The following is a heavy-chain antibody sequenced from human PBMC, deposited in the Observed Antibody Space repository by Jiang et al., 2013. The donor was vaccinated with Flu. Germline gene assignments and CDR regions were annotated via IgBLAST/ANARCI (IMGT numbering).Heavy chain of an antibody. Sequence: VQLLESGGGLVQPGGSLRLSCAASGFTFSDYWMNWVRQAPGKGLEWVANIKQDGSEKYFVDSVKGRFTISRDNAKNSLYLQMNSLRAEDTAVYYCGRGGTTSLPRVFDSWGQGTLVTVSS. CDR2: IKQDGSEK. CDR3: GRGGTTSLPRVFDS. D-gene: IGHD1-14*01. J-gene: IGHJ5*01. CDR1: GFTFSDYW. V-gene: IGHV3-7*03.